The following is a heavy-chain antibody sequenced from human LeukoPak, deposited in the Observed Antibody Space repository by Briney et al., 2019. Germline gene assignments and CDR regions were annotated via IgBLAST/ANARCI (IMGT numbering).Heavy chain of an antibody. J-gene: IGHJ3*02. Sequence: ASVKVSCKTSGYTYSSYGIGWVRQAPGQRPEYVGWINPYNANTNLAQKFQGRVTMTADTSTSTVYMELRSLRPDDTAVYYCAGLGDSSGYNDAFDIWGQGTMVTVSS. CDR2: INPYNANT. CDR3: AGLGDSSGYNDAFDI. V-gene: IGHV1-18*01. CDR1: GYTYSSYG. D-gene: IGHD3-22*01.